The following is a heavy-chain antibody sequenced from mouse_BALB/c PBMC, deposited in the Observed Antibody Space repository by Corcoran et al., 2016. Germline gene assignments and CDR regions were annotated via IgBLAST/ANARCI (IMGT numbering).Heavy chain of an antibody. J-gene: IGHJ3*01. D-gene: IGHD2-14*01. CDR3: ARSYYRSGAY. Sequence: QIQLVQSGPELKKPGETVKISCKASGYTFTDYSRHWVKQAPGKGLKWMGWINTETGEPTYADDFKGRFAFSLETSASTAYLQINNLKNEDTATYFCARSYYRSGAYWGQGTLVTVSA. CDR2: INTETGEP. CDR1: GYTFTDYS. V-gene: IGHV9-2-1*01.